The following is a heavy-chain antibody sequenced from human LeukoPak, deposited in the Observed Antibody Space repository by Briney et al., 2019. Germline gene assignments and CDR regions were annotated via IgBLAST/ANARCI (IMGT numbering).Heavy chain of an antibody. CDR3: AASLPNIVVVPATKGPFGY. V-gene: IGHV3-23*01. CDR2: VSGSGGST. CDR1: GFTFSSYT. J-gene: IGHJ4*02. D-gene: IGHD2-2*01. Sequence: PGGSLRLSCAASGFTFSSYTMSWVRQAPGKELEWVSGVSGSGGSTHYADSVKGRFTISRDNSKNTLYLQMNSLRAEDTAVYYCAASLPNIVVVPATKGPFGYWGQGTLVTVSS.